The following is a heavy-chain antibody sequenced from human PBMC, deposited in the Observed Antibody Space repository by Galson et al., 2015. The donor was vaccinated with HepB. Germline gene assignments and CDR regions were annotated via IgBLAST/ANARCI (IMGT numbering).Heavy chain of an antibody. CDR2: IKSRTFGGTA. Sequence: LRLSCAASGFTFSDAWMSWVRQAPGKGLEWVGRIKSRTFGGTADYGTPVKGRFTISRDDSKHTLSLLMNSLKTEDTAVYYCTTTVRPEDFVDYWGQGSLVTVSS. CDR1: GFTFSDAW. J-gene: IGHJ4*02. D-gene: IGHD1-14*01. CDR3: TTTVRPEDFVDY. V-gene: IGHV3-15*01.